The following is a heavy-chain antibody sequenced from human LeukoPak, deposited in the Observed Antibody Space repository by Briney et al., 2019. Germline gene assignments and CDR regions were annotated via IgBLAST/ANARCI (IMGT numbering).Heavy chain of an antibody. J-gene: IGHJ5*02. CDR1: GFSLSTSGVG. CDR3: AHHQRDWFDP. Sequence: SGPTLVKPTQTLTLTCTFSGFSLSTSGVGVGWIRQPPGKALEWHALIYWDDDKRYSPSLKSRLTITKDTSKNQVVLKMTNMDPVDTATYYCAHHQRDWFDPWAREPWSPSPQ. D-gene: IGHD2-2*01. CDR2: IYWDDDK. V-gene: IGHV2-5*02.